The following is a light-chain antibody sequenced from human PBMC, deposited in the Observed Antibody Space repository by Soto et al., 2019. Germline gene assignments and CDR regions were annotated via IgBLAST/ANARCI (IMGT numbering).Light chain of an antibody. CDR2: EDN. V-gene: IGLV6-57*04. J-gene: IGLJ2*01. CDR1: SGSIASNY. Sequence: NFMLTQPHSVSKSPGKTVTISCTRSSGSIASNYVQWYQQRPGSAPTTVIYEDNQRPSGVPDRFSGSIDSSSNSASLTISGLKTEDEADYYCQSYDSSTPVVFGGGTKLTV. CDR3: QSYDSSTPVV.